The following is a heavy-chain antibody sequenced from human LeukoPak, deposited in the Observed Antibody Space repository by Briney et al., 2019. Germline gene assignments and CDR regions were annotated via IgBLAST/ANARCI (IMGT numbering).Heavy chain of an antibody. D-gene: IGHD3-10*01. V-gene: IGHV3-30-3*01. J-gene: IGHJ5*02. CDR2: ISYDGSNK. CDR1: GFTFSSYA. Sequence: GRSLRLSCAASGFTFSSYAMHWVRQAPGKGLEWVAVISYDGSNKYYADSVKGRFTISRDNSKNTLYLQMNSLRAEDTAVYYCARDGSGSYNSRWFDPWGQGTLVTVSS. CDR3: ARDGSGSYNSRWFDP.